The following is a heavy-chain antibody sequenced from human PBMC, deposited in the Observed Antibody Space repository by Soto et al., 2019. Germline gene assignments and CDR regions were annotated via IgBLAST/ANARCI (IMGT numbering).Heavy chain of an antibody. J-gene: IGHJ6*02. V-gene: IGHV1-58*01. Sequence: ASVKVSCKASGFTFTSSAVQWVRRARGQRLEWIGWIVVGSGNTNYAQKFQERVTITRDMSTSTAYMELSSLRSEDTAVYYFAADLATVTTYYYYYGMDVWGQGTTVTVSS. CDR3: AADLATVTTYYYYYGMDV. CDR2: IVVGSGNT. D-gene: IGHD4-17*01. CDR1: GFTFTSSA.